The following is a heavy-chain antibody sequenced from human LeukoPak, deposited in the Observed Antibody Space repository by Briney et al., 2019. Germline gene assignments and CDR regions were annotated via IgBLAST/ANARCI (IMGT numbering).Heavy chain of an antibody. Sequence: ASVKVSCKASGYTFTSYYMHWVRQAPGQGLEWMGIINPSGGSTSYAQKFQGRVTMTRDTSTSTVCMELSSLRSEDTAVYYCAREGQMGYYFDYWGQGTLVTVSS. CDR1: GYTFTSYY. CDR2: INPSGGST. J-gene: IGHJ4*02. CDR3: AREGQMGYYFDY. V-gene: IGHV1-46*01. D-gene: IGHD5-24*01.